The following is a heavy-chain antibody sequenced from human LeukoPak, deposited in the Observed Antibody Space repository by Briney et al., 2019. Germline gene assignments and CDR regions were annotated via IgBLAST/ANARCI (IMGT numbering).Heavy chain of an antibody. Sequence: SETLSLTCTVSGDSISYYYWSWIRQPPGQGLEWIGKIYYSGNTNYNPSLKRRVTISVDTSKNQFSLKLSSVTAADTAVYYCARVRGYSYDSSDFDYWGQGTLVTVSS. CDR1: GDSISYYY. J-gene: IGHJ4*02. V-gene: IGHV4-59*01. D-gene: IGHD5-18*01. CDR2: IYYSGNT. CDR3: ARVRGYSYDSSDFDY.